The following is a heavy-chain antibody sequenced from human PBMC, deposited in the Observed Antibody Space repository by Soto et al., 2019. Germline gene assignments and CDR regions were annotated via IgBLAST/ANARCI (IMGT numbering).Heavy chain of an antibody. J-gene: IGHJ6*02. V-gene: IGHV3-23*01. Sequence: GGSLRLSCAASGFTFSNYAMRWVRQAPGKGLEWVPGISGSGGSTYYADSVKGRFTISRDNSKNTVYLQMSSLRAEDTAVYYCAKNYYAMDVWGQGTTVTVSS. CDR1: GFTFSNYA. CDR2: ISGSGGST. CDR3: AKNYYAMDV.